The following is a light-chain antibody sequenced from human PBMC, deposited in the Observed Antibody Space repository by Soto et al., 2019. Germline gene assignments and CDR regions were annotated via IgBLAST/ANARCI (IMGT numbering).Light chain of an antibody. CDR2: DVT. Sequence: QSVLTQPPSASGTPGQRVFISCSGSSSNIGGTNYAYWYQQLPGAAPKLLIFDVTHRPSGVSDRFSGSKSGNTASLTISGVRPEDEADYYCCSYTDIALDVVFGGGTQLTVL. CDR1: SSNIGGTNY. CDR3: CSYTDIALDVV. V-gene: IGLV1-47*01. J-gene: IGLJ2*01.